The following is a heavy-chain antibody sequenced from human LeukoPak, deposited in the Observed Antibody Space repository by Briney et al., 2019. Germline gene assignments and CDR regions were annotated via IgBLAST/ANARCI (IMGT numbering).Heavy chain of an antibody. CDR3: ARTYDSSGYYPYYFDY. V-gene: IGHV3-21*01. Sequence: GGSLRLSCAASGFIFSNYGMHWVRQAPGKGLEWVSSISSSSSYIYYADSVKGRFTISRDNAKNSLYLQMNSLRAEDTAVYYCARTYDSSGYYPYYFDYWGQGTLVTVSS. D-gene: IGHD3-22*01. CDR2: ISSSSSYI. J-gene: IGHJ4*02. CDR1: GFIFSNYG.